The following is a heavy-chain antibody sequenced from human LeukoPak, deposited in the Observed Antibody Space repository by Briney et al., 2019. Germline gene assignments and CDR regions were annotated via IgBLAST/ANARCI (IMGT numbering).Heavy chain of an antibody. CDR1: GFTFSSYW. D-gene: IGHD3-10*01. CDR2: INSDGSST. V-gene: IGHV3-74*01. CDR3: ARGLSGYFDY. Sequence: GGSLRLSCAASGFTFSSYWMHWVRQAPGKGLVCVSRINSDGSSTGYADSVKGRFTISRDNAKNPLYLQMNSLRAEDKAVYYCARGLSGYFDYWGQGTLVSVSS. J-gene: IGHJ4*02.